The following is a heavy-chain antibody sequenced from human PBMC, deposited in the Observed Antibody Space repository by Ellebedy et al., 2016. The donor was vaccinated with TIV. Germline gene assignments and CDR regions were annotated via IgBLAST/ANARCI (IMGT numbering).Heavy chain of an antibody. CDR1: GYTFTSYT. CDR3: AREGGRGYGEIDD. CDR2: MNPNSGDP. D-gene: IGHD4-17*01. J-gene: IGHJ4*02. Sequence: AASVKVSCKSSGYTFTSYTIHWVRQASGQGLEWMGWMNPNSGDPGYSLKCQGRVTMTTNRSVSTAYMELLSLASDDTAMYYWAREGGRGYGEIDDWGQGTLVTVSS. V-gene: IGHV1-8*01.